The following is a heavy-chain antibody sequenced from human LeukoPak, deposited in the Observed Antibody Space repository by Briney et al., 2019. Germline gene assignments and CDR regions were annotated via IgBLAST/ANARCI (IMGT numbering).Heavy chain of an antibody. Sequence: GGSLRLSCAASGFTFDDYTMHWVRQAPGKGLEWVSLISWDGGSTYYADSVKGRFTISRDNSKNSLYLQMNSLRAEDTAVYYCARDDYGGNSGPLYWGQGTLVTVSS. CDR2: ISWDGGST. CDR1: GFTFDDYT. J-gene: IGHJ4*02. V-gene: IGHV3-43*01. CDR3: ARDDYGGNSGPLY. D-gene: IGHD4-23*01.